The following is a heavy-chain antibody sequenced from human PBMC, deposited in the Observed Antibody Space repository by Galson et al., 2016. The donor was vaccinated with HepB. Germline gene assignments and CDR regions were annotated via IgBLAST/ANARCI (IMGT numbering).Heavy chain of an antibody. V-gene: IGHV4-59*11. CDR2: IYSSWST. CDR1: DDSFISPY. CDR3: ARLNYYDNSAYYFDC. Sequence: SETLSPTCTVPDDSFISPYWSWIRQPRGKGLEWLGYIYSSWSTNYNPSLKSRVTISIDTSKNQFSLNLSSVTAADTAWYYCARLNYYDNSAYYFDCWGQGARVTVSS. J-gene: IGHJ4*02. D-gene: IGHD3-22*01.